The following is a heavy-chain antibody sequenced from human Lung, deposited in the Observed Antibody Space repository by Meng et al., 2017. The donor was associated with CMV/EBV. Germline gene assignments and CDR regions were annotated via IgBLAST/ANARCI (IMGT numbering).Heavy chain of an antibody. V-gene: IGHV3-23*01. D-gene: IGHD6-19*01. CDR3: AITWLVRLTGFDP. CDR2: ISGSGDTT. CDR1: RFPFSNYG. Sequence: GGSXRLXCAASRFPFSNYGMSWVRQPPGKGLEWVSAISGSGDTTYYADPVRGRFTITRDNSKNTMYLQMSDLGVDDTAIYYWAITWLVRLTGFDPWGQGTLVTVSS. J-gene: IGHJ5*02.